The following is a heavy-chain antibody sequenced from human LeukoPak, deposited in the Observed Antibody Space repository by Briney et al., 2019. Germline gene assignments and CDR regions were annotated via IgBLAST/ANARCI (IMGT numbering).Heavy chain of an antibody. CDR2: INIEGSRT. CDR3: ARSMGGRNDF. J-gene: IGHJ4*02. CDR1: GFTLSNYW. Sequence: PGGSLRLSCGGSGFTLSNYWVHWVRQGPGKGLVWVSRINIEGSRTDYADSVRGRFTISRDNAKNTVDLEMNSLTAEDTAVYYCARSMGGRNDFWGQGTLVTVSS. V-gene: IGHV3-74*01. D-gene: IGHD2-15*01.